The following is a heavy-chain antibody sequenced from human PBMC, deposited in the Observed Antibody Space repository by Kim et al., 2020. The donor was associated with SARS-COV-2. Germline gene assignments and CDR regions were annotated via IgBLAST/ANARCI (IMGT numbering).Heavy chain of an antibody. Sequence: GGSLRLSCAASGFTFSSYAMHWVRQAPGKGLEWVAVISYDGSNKYYADSVKGRFTISRDNSKNTLYLQMNSLRAEDTAVYYCARDTGWEGYFDYWGQGTL. CDR2: ISYDGSNK. J-gene: IGHJ4*02. D-gene: IGHD1-26*01. V-gene: IGHV3-30*04. CDR3: ARDTGWEGYFDY. CDR1: GFTFSSYA.